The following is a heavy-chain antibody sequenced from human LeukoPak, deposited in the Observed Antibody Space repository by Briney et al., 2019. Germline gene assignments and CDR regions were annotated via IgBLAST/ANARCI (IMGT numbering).Heavy chain of an antibody. J-gene: IGHJ6*03. CDR1: GGSFRGDY. D-gene: IGHD2-2*01. Sequence: SETLSLTCALYGGSFRGDYLSWIRQPPGKGLEWIGEINHSGSTNYNPSLKSRVTISVDTSKNQFSLKLSSVTAADTAVYYCARVTVVPAAKGMDVWGKGTTVTVSS. CDR3: ARVTVVPAAKGMDV. CDR2: INHSGST. V-gene: IGHV4-34*01.